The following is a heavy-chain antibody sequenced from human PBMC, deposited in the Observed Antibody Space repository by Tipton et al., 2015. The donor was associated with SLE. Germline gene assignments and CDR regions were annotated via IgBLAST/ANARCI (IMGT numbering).Heavy chain of an antibody. D-gene: IGHD2-21*02. CDR3: ARQLGWGDPSAFDY. J-gene: IGHJ4*02. CDR1: GASISTSGYY. Sequence: TLSLTCTVSGASISTSGYYWGWIRQPPGKGLEWIGSIYHSGSTYYNPSLKSRVTISVDTSKNQFSLKLSSVTAADTAVYYCARQLGWGDPSAFDYWDQGTLVTVSS. V-gene: IGHV4-39*01. CDR2: IYHSGST.